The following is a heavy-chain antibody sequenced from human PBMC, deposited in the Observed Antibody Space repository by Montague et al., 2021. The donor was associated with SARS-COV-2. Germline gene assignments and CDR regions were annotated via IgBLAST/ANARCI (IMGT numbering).Heavy chain of an antibody. V-gene: IGHV4-34*01. CDR1: SGSFSDYY. Sequence: SETLSLTCAVYSGSFSDYYWTWIRQPPGKGLEWIGEINHTGSATYNPSLKSRVTLSVDTSKNQFSLKLQSVTAADTAVYYCARGQVTIFGMLTFIPAAGHLDGWGQGTSVTVSS. CDR3: ARGQVTIFGMLTFIPAAGHLDG. D-gene: IGHD3-3*01. CDR2: INHTGSA. J-gene: IGHJ3*01.